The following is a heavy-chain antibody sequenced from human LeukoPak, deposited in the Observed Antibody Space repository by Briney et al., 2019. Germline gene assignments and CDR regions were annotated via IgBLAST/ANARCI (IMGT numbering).Heavy chain of an antibody. CDR3: ARDAGYSSSCYYY. CDR1: GFTFSSYS. Sequence: GGSLRLSCAASGFTFSSYSMNWVRQAPGKGLEWVSSISSSSTYTYYADSVKGRFTTSKDNAKNSLYLQMNSLRAEDTAVYYCARDAGYSSSCYYYWGQGTLVTVSS. D-gene: IGHD6-13*01. J-gene: IGHJ4*02. V-gene: IGHV3-21*01. CDR2: ISSSSTYT.